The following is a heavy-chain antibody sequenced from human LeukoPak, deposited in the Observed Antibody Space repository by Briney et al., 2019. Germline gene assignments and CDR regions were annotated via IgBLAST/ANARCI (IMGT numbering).Heavy chain of an antibody. D-gene: IGHD1-26*01. J-gene: IGHJ4*02. Sequence: PGGSLRLSCAASGFTVSTDHMSWVRQAPGKGLEWVAVSYSSGSRHYAESVKGRFTISRDNSKNTLYLQMNSLRAEDTALYYCARVWELSFDYWGQGTLVTVSS. CDR1: GFTVSTDH. CDR3: ARVWELSFDY. CDR2: SYSSGSR. V-gene: IGHV3-53*01.